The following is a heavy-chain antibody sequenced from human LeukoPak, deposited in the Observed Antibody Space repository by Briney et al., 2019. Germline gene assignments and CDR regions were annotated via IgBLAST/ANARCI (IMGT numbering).Heavy chain of an antibody. J-gene: IGHJ4*02. D-gene: IGHD3-22*01. CDR1: GLTFSTSP. V-gene: IGHV3-23*01. CDR2: TSGTTGDT. Sequence: GGSLRLSCAASGLTFSTSPMNWVRQAPGKGLEWVSTSGTTGDTYYADSVKGRFTISRDNSKNTLYLQMTSLRAEDTALYYCATKTPGNYPYDYWGQGTLIIVSP. CDR3: ATKTPGNYPYDY.